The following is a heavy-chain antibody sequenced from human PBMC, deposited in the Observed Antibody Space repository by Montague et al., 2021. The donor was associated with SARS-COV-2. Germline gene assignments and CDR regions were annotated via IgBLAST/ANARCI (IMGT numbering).Heavy chain of an antibody. CDR3: ASESVGRKWLRSVYYYDGMDV. CDR2: IYYSGST. J-gene: IGHJ6*02. Sequence: SETLSLTCTVSGGSISSSSYYWGWIRQPPGKGLEWIGSIYYSGSTYYNPSLKSRVTISVDTSKNQFSLKLSSVTAADTAVYYCASESVGRKWLRSVYYYDGMDVWGQGTTVTVSS. CDR1: GGSISSSSYY. D-gene: IGHD5-12*01. V-gene: IGHV4-39*01.